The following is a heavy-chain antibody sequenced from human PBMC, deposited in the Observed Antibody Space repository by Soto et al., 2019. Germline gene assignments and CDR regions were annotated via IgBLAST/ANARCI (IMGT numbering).Heavy chain of an antibody. D-gene: IGHD2-2*01. CDR2: ITQDGREK. CDR1: RFTFSSYW. Sequence: GGSLRLSCAACRFTFSSYWRSWVRQASRNGMQWVANITQDGREKFYVESVKGRFTISRDNAKYSLYLQMNSLRAEDTAVYYCARVPGSRLDYYFSGMDVWGQGTTVAVSS. CDR3: ARVPGSRLDYYFSGMDV. V-gene: IGHV3-7*01. J-gene: IGHJ6*02.